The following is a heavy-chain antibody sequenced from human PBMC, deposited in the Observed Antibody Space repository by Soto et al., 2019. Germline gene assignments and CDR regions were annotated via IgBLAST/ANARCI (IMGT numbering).Heavy chain of an antibody. CDR2: IYYSGST. J-gene: IGHJ5*02. CDR3: ARGGSGWYYNWFDP. D-gene: IGHD6-19*01. CDR1: GGSISSYY. V-gene: IGHV4-59*01. Sequence: PSETLSLTCTVCGGSISSYYWSWIRQPPGKGLEWIGYIYYSGSTNYNPSLKSRVTISVDTSKNQFSLKLSSVTAADTAVYYCARGGSGWYYNWFDPWGQGTLVTVSS.